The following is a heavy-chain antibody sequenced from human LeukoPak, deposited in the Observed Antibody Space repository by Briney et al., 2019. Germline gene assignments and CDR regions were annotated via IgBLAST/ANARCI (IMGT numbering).Heavy chain of an antibody. D-gene: IGHD3-22*01. J-gene: IGHJ5*02. CDR3: ARLPYYYDSSGARGFDP. V-gene: IGHV4-59*08. Sequence: SETLSLTCTVSGGSISSYYWSWIRQPPGKGLEWIGYIYYSGSTNYNPSPKSRVTISVDTSKNQFSLKLSSVTAADTAVYYCARLPYYYDSSGARGFDPWGQGTLVTVSS. CDR2: IYYSGST. CDR1: GGSISSYY.